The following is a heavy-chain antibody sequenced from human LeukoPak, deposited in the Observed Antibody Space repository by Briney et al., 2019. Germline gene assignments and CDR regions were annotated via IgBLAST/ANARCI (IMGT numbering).Heavy chain of an antibody. CDR2: INPNSGGT. D-gene: IGHD2-2*01. V-gene: IGHV1-2*02. CDR3: AREHCSSTSCYYYYYGMDV. J-gene: IGHJ6*02. CDR1: GYTFTGYY. Sequence: ASVKVSCKASGYTFTGYYMHWVRLAPGQGLEWMGWINPNSGGTNYAQKFQGRVTMTRDTSISTAYMELSRLRSDDTAVYYCAREHCSSTSCYYYYYGMDVWGQGTTVTVSS.